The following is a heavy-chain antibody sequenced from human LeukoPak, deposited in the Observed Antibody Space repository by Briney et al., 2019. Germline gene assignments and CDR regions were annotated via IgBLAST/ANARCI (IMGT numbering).Heavy chain of an antibody. CDR1: GFTFSTYD. V-gene: IGHV3-13*01. J-gene: IGHJ4*02. D-gene: IGHD2-8*01. Sequence: GGSLRLSCAASGFTFSTYDFHWVRQTTEKGLEWVSATGTAGDTWYSGSVKGRFTISRENAKSSMYLQMNSLRVGDTAVYYCARQNRNGFDYWGQGTLVTVSS. CDR3: ARQNRNGFDY. CDR2: TGTAGDT.